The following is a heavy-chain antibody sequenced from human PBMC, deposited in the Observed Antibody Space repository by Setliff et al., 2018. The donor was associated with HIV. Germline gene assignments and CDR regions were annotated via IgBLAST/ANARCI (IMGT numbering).Heavy chain of an antibody. Sequence: GASVKVSCKASGYTFTSYTITWLRQAPGQGPEWMGGVIPIFGTANYAQKFQGRVTITADESTSIAYMELSTLTSDDTAVYYCARETEVKGYYDSSGSWGLGYWGQGTLVTVSS. CDR1: GYTFTSYT. D-gene: IGHD3-22*01. CDR2: VIPIFGTA. V-gene: IGHV1-69*13. CDR3: ARETEVKGYYDSSGSWGLGY. J-gene: IGHJ4*02.